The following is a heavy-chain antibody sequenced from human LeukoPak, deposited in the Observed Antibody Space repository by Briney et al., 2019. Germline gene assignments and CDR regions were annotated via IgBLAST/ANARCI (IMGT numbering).Heavy chain of an antibody. D-gene: IGHD2-15*01. CDR2: IVVGSGNT. J-gene: IGHJ2*01. V-gene: IGHV1-58*01. CDR1: GFTFTSSA. CDR3: AAFPPYCSGGSCYSADDYPTQDWYFDL. Sequence: SVRVSCTASGFTFTSSAVQWVRQARGQRLEWIGWIVVGSGNTNYAQKFQERVTITRDMSTSTAYMELSSLRSEDTAVYYCAAFPPYCSGGSCYSADDYPTQDWYFDLWGRGTLVTVSS.